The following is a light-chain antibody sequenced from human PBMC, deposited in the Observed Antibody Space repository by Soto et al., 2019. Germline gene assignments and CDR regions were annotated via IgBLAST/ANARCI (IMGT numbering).Light chain of an antibody. CDR2: GAS. CDR1: QSVSIK. Sequence: EIVMTQYTATLSVSPVERATLSCRASQSVSIKLAWYQQKPGQAPRLLIYGASSRATGIPARFSGSGSGTEFTLTISSLQSEDFAVYYCQQYNNWPSITFGQGTRLEI. CDR3: QQYNNWPSIT. J-gene: IGKJ5*01. V-gene: IGKV3D-15*01.